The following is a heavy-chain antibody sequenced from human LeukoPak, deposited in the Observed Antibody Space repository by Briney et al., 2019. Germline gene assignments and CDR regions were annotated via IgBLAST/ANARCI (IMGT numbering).Heavy chain of an antibody. V-gene: IGHV3-48*03. CDR3: ARVGRIQYFDC. CDR1: GFTFSSYE. CDR2: ISGGGETT. D-gene: IGHD5-18*01. Sequence: PGGSLRFSCAASGFTFSSYEMNWVRQAPGKGLEWGSYISGGGETTLYADSVKGRFTTSRDNAKNSLYLQLTSLRAEDTAVYYCARVGRIQYFDCWGQGTLVTVSS. J-gene: IGHJ4*02.